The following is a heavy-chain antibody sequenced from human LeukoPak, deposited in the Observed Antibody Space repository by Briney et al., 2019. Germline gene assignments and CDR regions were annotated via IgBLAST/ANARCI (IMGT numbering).Heavy chain of an antibody. CDR1: GGSISSGDYY. D-gene: IGHD3-10*01. CDR2: IYYSGST. J-gene: IGHJ4*02. CDR3: ARGSGSYSSDY. V-gene: IGHV4-30-4*01. Sequence: SETLCLTCTVSGGSISSGDYYWSWIRQPPGKGLEWIGYIYYSGSTYYNPSLKSRVTISVDTSKNQFSLKLSSVTAADTAVYYCARGSGSYSSDYWGQGTLVPVSS.